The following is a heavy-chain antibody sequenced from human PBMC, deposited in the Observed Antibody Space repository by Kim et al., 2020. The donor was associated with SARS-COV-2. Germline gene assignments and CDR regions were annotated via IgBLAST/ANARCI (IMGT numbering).Heavy chain of an antibody. CDR2: ISGGGSTT. CDR1: GFTFNSYA. V-gene: IGHV3-23*01. J-gene: IGHJ4*02. CDR3: AKYMAAAGKTFDS. Sequence: GGSLRLSCAASGFTFNSYAMSWVRQAPGKGLEWVSVISGGGSTTYYTDSVKGRFTISRDNSKNTLYLQMNSLRAEDTAVYYCAKYMAAAGKTFDSWGQGTLVIVSS. D-gene: IGHD6-13*01.